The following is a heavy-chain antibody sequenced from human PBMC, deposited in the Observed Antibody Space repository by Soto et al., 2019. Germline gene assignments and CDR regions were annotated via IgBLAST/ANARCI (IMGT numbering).Heavy chain of an antibody. J-gene: IGHJ3*02. Sequence: PSETLSLTCTVSGGSISSGGYYWSWIRQHPGKGLEWIGYIYYSGSTYYNPSLKSRVTISVDTSKNQFSLKLSSVTAADTAVYYCASFTPPHVLRYFDWLLRTDDAFDIWGQGTMVTVSS. V-gene: IGHV4-31*03. D-gene: IGHD3-9*01. CDR3: ASFTPPHVLRYFDWLLRTDDAFDI. CDR2: IYYSGST. CDR1: GGSISSGGYY.